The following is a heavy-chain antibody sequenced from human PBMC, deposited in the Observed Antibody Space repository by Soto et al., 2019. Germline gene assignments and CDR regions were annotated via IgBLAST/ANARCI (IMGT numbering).Heavy chain of an antibody. CDR2: IYYSGST. Sequence: SETLSLTCTVSGGSISSYYWSWIRQPPGKGQEWIGYIYYSGSTNYNPPLKSRVTISVDTSKHQFSLKLSSVTAADTAVYYCARVRGGYIYGFAELDVWGQGTTVTVSS. CDR3: ARVRGGYIYGFAELDV. J-gene: IGHJ6*02. D-gene: IGHD5-18*01. V-gene: IGHV4-59*01. CDR1: GGSISSYY.